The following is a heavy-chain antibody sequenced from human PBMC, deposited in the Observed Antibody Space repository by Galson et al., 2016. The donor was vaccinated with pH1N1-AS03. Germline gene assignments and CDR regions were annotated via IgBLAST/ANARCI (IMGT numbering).Heavy chain of an antibody. Sequence: SLRLSCAASGFPFSNSGMHWVRQAPGKGLEWVALIWYDGSSQYYTDSVKGRFTISRDNSENTLYLQMNSLRPEDTAVCYCVVWHSSAVRWGFDYWGQGTLVTVSS. CDR2: IWYDGSSQ. CDR3: VVWHSSAVRWGFDY. J-gene: IGHJ4*02. D-gene: IGHD3-22*01. V-gene: IGHV3-33*01. CDR1: GFPFSNSG.